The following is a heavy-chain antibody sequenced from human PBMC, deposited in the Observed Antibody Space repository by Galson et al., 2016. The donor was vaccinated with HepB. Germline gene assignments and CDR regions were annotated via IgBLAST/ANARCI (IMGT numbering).Heavy chain of an antibody. J-gene: IGHJ6*02. V-gene: IGHV1-46*01. D-gene: IGHD3-10*01. CDR1: GYTFINYY. CDR3: ARDRGSNSLKGYGMYV. CDR2: GNPRTGST. Sequence: SVKVSCKASGYTFINYYMHWVRQAPGQGLEWMGIGNPRTGSTSYAQKFQDRVTVTRDTSTSTVYMELSSLRSEDTAVYYCARDRGSNSLKGYGMYVWGQGTTVTVSS.